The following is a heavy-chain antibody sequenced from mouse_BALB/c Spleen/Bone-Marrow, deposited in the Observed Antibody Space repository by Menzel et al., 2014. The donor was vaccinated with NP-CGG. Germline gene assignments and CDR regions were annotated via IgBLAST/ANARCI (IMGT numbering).Heavy chain of an antibody. V-gene: IGHV2-6-5*01. J-gene: IGHJ1*01. CDR3: AKHGNYWYFDV. CDR2: IWGGGST. CDR1: GFSLTDYG. Sequence: VQLQQSGPGLVAPSQSLSITCTVSGFSLTDYGVSWIRQPPGKGLEWLGVIWGGGSTYHNSALKSRLSISKDNSKSXVFLKMNSLQTDDTAMYYCAKHGNYWYFDVWGAGTTVTVSS. D-gene: IGHD2-1*01.